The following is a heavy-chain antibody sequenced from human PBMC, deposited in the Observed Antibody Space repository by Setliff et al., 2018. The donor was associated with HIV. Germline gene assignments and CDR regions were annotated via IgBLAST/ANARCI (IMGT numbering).Heavy chain of an antibody. D-gene: IGHD6-19*01. CDR3: ARVGFCGWCLDY. CDR1: GFTFSSYG. J-gene: IGHJ4*02. V-gene: IGHV3-7*03. CDR2: IKKDGSEK. Sequence: GGSQRLSCAASGFTFSSYGMHWVRQAPGKGLEWVANIKKDGSEKYYVDFVKGRFTISRDNAKNSLYLQMNSLRAEDTAVYYCARVGFCGWCLDYWGQGTVVTVSS.